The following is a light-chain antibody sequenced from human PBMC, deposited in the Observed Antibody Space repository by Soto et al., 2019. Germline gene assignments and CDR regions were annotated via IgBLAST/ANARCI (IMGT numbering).Light chain of an antibody. J-gene: IGKJ3*01. V-gene: IGKV3-20*01. CDR2: GAS. CDR3: HQYASSPHT. Sequence: EIVLTQSPGTLSLSPGERATLSCRASQSVTNSYLAWYQQKPGQAPRLLIYGASSRATGIPDRFSGSGSGTDFTLTISRLEPEDFAVYYCHQYASSPHTFGPGTKVEIK. CDR1: QSVTNSY.